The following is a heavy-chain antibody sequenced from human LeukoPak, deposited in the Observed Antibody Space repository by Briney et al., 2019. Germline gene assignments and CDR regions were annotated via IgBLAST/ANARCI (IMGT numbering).Heavy chain of an antibody. CDR2: INHSGST. J-gene: IGHJ5*02. Sequence: SQTLCLTCTVSGDSISSGAYYWSWIRQPPGKGLEWIGEINHSGSTNYNPSLKSRVTISVDTSKNQFSLKLSSVTAADTAVYYCARKLYCSSTSCYKRRNWFDPWGQGTLVTVSS. CDR1: GDSISSGAYY. V-gene: IGHV4-30-4*01. D-gene: IGHD2-2*02. CDR3: ARKLYCSSTSCYKRRNWFDP.